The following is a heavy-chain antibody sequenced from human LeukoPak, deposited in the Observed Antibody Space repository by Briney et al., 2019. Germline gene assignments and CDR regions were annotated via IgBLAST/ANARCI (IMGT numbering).Heavy chain of an antibody. CDR2: ISSSSSYI. CDR1: GFTFSSYS. D-gene: IGHD2-15*01. V-gene: IGHV3-21*01. CDR3: ARVVGYCSGGSCYYCDFDY. J-gene: IGHJ4*02. Sequence: GGSLRLSCAASGFTFSSYSMNWVRQAPGKGLEWVSSISSSSSYIYYADSVKGRFTISRDNAKNSLYLQMNSLRAEDTAVYYCARVVGYCSGGSCYYCDFDYWGQGTLVTVSS.